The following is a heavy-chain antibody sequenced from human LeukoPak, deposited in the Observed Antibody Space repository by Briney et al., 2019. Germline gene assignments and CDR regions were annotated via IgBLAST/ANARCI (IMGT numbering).Heavy chain of an antibody. J-gene: IGHJ4*02. CDR2: INPNSGGT. V-gene: IGHV1-2*06. Sequence: ASVKVSCKASGYTFTGYYMHWVRQAPGQGLEWMGRINPNSGGTNYAQKFQGRVTMTRDTSISTAYMELSSLRSEDTAVYYCARGGRDGYNYVDYWGQGTLVTVSS. CDR1: GYTFTGYY. D-gene: IGHD5-24*01. CDR3: ARGGRDGYNYVDY.